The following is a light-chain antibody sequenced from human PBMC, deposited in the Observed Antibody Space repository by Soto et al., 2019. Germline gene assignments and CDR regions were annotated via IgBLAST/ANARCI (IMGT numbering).Light chain of an antibody. J-gene: IGKJ4*01. CDR3: QQYNNWPLT. CDR1: HRVSSY. CDR2: GTS. Sequence: EIVMTQSPATLSVSPGGRATLSCRASHRVSSYLAWYQQKPGQAPRLLIYGTSTRATGIPARFSGSGSGTEFTLTISSLQSEDFAVYYCQQYNNWPLTFGAGTKV. V-gene: IGKV3-15*01.